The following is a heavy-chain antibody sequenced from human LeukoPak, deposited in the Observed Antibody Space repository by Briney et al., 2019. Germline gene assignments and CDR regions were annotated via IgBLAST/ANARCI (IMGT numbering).Heavy chain of an antibody. CDR2: ISSGASAI. Sequence: GGSLRLSCAASGFTVSSNYMSWVRQAPGKGLEWITYISSGASAIYYAASVKGRFTISRDNAKNSLYLQMNSLRAEDTAVYYCARGGYTKFDYWGQGTLVTVSS. CDR1: GFTVSSNY. D-gene: IGHD5-12*01. J-gene: IGHJ4*02. V-gene: IGHV3-11*01. CDR3: ARGGYTKFDY.